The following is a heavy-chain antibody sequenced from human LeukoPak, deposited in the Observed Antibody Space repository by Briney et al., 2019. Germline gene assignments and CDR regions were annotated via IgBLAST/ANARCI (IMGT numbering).Heavy chain of an antibody. Sequence: SETLSLTCTVSGGSISSYYWSWIRQPPGKGLEWIGYIYYSGSTNYNLSLKSRVTISVDTSKNQFSLKLSSVTAADTAVYYCARDRSGSYPNYCYYYGMDVWGQGTTVTVSS. V-gene: IGHV4-59*01. D-gene: IGHD3-10*01. CDR1: GGSISSYY. CDR3: ARDRSGSYPNYCYYYGMDV. CDR2: IYYSGST. J-gene: IGHJ6*02.